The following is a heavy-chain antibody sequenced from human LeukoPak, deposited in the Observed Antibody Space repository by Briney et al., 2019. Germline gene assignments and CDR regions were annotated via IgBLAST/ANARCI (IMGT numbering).Heavy chain of an antibody. D-gene: IGHD3-22*01. CDR1: GGSFSGYY. CDR3: ARPRNSSGYYYDAFDI. Sequence: PSETLSLTCAVYGGSFSGYYWRWIRQPPGKGLEWIGEINHSGSTNYNPSLKSRVTISVDTSKNQFSLKLSSVTAADTAVYYCARPRNSSGYYYDAFDIWGQGTMVTVSS. CDR2: INHSGST. J-gene: IGHJ3*02. V-gene: IGHV4-34*01.